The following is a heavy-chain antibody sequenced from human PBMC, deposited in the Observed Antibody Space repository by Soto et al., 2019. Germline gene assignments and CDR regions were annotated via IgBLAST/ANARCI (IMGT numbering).Heavy chain of an antibody. V-gene: IGHV6-1*01. J-gene: IGHJ6*03. D-gene: IGHD6-13*01. CDR1: GDRVSSNSAA. CDR2: TYYRSKWYN. Sequence: SQTLSLTCVMYGDRVSSNSAAWNWLRQSPSRGLEWLGRTYYRSKWYNDYAVSVKSRITINPDTSKNQFSLQLNSVTPEDTAVYYCARDRGVIAAAGNGFYYYYYMDVWGKGTTVTVSS. CDR3: ARDRGVIAAAGNGFYYYYYMDV.